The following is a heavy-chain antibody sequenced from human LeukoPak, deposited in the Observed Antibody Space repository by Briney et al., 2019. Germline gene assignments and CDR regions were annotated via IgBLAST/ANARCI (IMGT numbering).Heavy chain of an antibody. Sequence: GGSLRLSCAASGFNFNNFAMSWVRQAPGKGPEWLSAMTGPADTTYYAESVKGRFTISRDYSKSMVYPQMTSLRVEDTAIYYCAKGAEIDHWGRGTLVTVSS. CDR1: GFNFNNFA. J-gene: IGHJ4*02. V-gene: IGHV3-23*01. CDR3: AKGAEIDH. CDR2: MTGPADTT.